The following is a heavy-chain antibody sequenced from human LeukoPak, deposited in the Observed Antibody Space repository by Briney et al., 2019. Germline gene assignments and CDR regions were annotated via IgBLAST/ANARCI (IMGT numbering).Heavy chain of an antibody. CDR1: GGSISSYY. J-gene: IGHJ3*02. D-gene: IGHD3-22*01. CDR3: ARLNYYDSSGYSGYDI. CDR2: IYYSGST. V-gene: IGHV4-39*01. Sequence: PSETLSLTCTVSGGSISSYYWGWIRQPPGKGLEWIGSIYYSGSTYYNPSLKSRVTISVDTSKNQFSLKLSSVTAADTAVYYCARLNYYDSSGYSGYDIWGQGTMVTVSS.